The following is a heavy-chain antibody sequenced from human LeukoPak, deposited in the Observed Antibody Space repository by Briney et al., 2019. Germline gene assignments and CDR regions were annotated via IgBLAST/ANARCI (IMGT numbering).Heavy chain of an antibody. D-gene: IGHD3-10*01. CDR2: IYTSGST. J-gene: IGHJ4*02. CDR1: GGSLSSGSYY. Sequence: SHTLSLTCTVSGGSLSSGSYYWSWIRQPAGKGLEWIGRIYTSGSTNYNPSLKSRDTISLDTSKNQFSLKLSSVTAADTAVYYCARGPPLLWFGELDYFDYWGQGTLVTVSS. CDR3: ARGPPLLWFGELDYFDY. V-gene: IGHV4-61*02.